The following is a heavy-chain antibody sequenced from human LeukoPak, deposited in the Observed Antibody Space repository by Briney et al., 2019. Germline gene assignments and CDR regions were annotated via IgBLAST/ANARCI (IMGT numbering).Heavy chain of an antibody. CDR3: ARPTNWGSGDS. J-gene: IGHJ4*02. CDR1: GFTFGDYA. Sequence: GGSLRLSCTASGFTFGDYAMSWVRQAPGKGLEWVGNIKPDGSEKYYVDSVKGRFSISRDNAKNSLYLQMNSLRAEDTAVYYCARPTNWGSGDSWGQGTLVTVSS. CDR2: IKPDGSEK. V-gene: IGHV3-7*05. D-gene: IGHD7-27*01.